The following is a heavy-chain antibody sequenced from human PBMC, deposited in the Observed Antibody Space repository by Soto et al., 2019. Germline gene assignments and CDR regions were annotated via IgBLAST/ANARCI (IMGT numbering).Heavy chain of an antibody. J-gene: IGHJ6*02. D-gene: IGHD7-27*01. CDR2: IIPLFGTT. CDR1: GDTFKNCA. Sequence: QVQMVQSGVEVRRPGSSVKVSCKASGDTFKNCAISWVRQAPGQGLEWMGGIIPLFGTTDFAQRFQGRLTITTDESTTTAYMELSRLRSEDTATYYWAAELGFGKLSVVWGQGTTVIVSS. V-gene: IGHV1-69*01. CDR3: AAELGFGKLSVV.